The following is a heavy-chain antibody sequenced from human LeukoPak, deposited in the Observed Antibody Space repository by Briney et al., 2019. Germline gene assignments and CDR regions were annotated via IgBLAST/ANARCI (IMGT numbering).Heavy chain of an antibody. V-gene: IGHV3-74*01. Sequence: GGSLRLSCAASGFTFSSYWMHWVRQAPGKGLVWVSRINSDGSSTSYVDSVKGRFTISRDNAKNTLYLQMNSLRAEDTAVYYCARAGYYGSGSDYWGQGTLVTVSS. CDR1: GFTFSSYW. CDR2: INSDGSST. D-gene: IGHD3-10*01. CDR3: ARAGYYGSGSDY. J-gene: IGHJ4*02.